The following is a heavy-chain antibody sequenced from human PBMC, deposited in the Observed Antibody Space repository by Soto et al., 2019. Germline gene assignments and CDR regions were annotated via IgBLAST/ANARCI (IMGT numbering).Heavy chain of an antibody. D-gene: IGHD6-6*01. CDR2: IYWDDDK. CDR1: GFSLSTSGVG. V-gene: IGHV2-5*02. Sequence: QITLKESGPTLVKPTQTLTLTCTFSGFSLSTSGVGVAWIRQPPGKALEWLALIYWDDDKRYSPSLKSRLTITKETSKNQVVLTMTNMDPVDTATFYCVHTRYYSSFYYFDYWGQGTLVTVSS. J-gene: IGHJ4*02. CDR3: VHTRYYSSFYYFDY.